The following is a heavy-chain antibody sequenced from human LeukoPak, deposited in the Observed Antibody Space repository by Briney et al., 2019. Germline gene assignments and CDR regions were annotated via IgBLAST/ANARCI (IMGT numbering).Heavy chain of an antibody. CDR2: LYYSGST. V-gene: IGHV4-39*01. CDR3: ARVPTVTFFDY. J-gene: IGHJ4*02. Sequence: PSETLSLTCTVSGGSISSSSYYWGWIRQPPGKGLEWIGSLYYSGSTYYNPSPKSRVTISVDTSKNQFSLKLSSVTAADTAVYYCARVPTVTFFDYWGQGTLVTVSS. D-gene: IGHD4-17*01. CDR1: GGSISSSSYY.